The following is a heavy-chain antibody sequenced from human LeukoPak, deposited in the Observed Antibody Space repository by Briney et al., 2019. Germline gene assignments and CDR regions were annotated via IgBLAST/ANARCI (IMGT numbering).Heavy chain of an antibody. J-gene: IGHJ4*02. CDR3: ANNWNMDC. D-gene: IGHD1-1*01. CDR2: ISYSGDST. CDR1: GFTFSSYA. V-gene: IGHV3-23*01. Sequence: GGSLRLSCAASGFTFSSYAMSWVRQAPGKGLEWVSSISYSGDSTYYADSVKGRFTMSRDNSENTVYLQMNSLRADDTAVYYCANNWNMDCWGQGTLVTASS.